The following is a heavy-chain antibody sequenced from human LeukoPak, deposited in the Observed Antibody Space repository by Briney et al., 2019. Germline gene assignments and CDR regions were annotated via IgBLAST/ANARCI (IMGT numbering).Heavy chain of an antibody. Sequence: GGSLRLSCAASGFTFSSYAMSWVRQAPGKGLEWVSAISGSGGSTYYADSVKGWFTISRDNSKNTLYLQMNSLRAEDTAVYYCAKARRELLLGYWGQGTLVTVSS. CDR2: ISGSGGST. CDR3: AKARRELLLGY. D-gene: IGHD1-26*01. J-gene: IGHJ4*02. V-gene: IGHV3-23*01. CDR1: GFTFSSYA.